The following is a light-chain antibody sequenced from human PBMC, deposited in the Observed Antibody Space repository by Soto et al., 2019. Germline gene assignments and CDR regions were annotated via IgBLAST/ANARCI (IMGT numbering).Light chain of an antibody. CDR2: TAS. J-gene: IGKJ4*01. Sequence: EMVLTQSPATLSLSPGESATLSCRASQNVGLNFAWYQQKSGQPPRLLIHTASSRATGIPARFSGSGSRTDLTLTNSSLEPEDIAVYYCKERGRWPRATFGGGTKVEMK. CDR1: QNVGLN. V-gene: IGKV3-11*01. CDR3: KERGRWPRAT.